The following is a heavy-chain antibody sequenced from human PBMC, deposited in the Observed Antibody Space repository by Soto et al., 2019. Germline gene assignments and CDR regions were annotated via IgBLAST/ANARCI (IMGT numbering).Heavy chain of an antibody. J-gene: IGHJ5*02. CDR2: IYYSGST. D-gene: IGHD5-18*01. V-gene: IGHV4-59*01. CDR3: AKDSGYNYGYFRWFDP. CDR1: GGSISSYY. Sequence: PSETLSLTCTVSGGSISSYYWSWIRQPPGKGLEWIGYIYYSGSTNYNPSLKSRVTISVDTSKNQFSLKLSSVTAADTAVYYCAKDSGYNYGYFRWFDPSGQGTLVTVSS.